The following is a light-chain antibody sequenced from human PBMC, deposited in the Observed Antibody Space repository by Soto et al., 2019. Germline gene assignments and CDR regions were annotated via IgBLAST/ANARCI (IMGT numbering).Light chain of an antibody. J-gene: IGKJ2*01. V-gene: IGKV3-15*01. CDR2: GAS. CDR1: QSVGSN. Sequence: EIVMTQSPVTLSVSPGERATLSCRASQSVGSNLAWYQQRPGQAHRLLIYGASTRATGIPARFSGSGSGTEFTLTISSQQSEDFAVYYCQHHDAWPYTFGQGTKLEIK. CDR3: QHHDAWPYT.